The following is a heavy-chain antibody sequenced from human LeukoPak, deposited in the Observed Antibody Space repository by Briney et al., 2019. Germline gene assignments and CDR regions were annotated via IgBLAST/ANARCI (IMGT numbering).Heavy chain of an antibody. V-gene: IGHV3-23*01. CDR1: GFTFSTYG. J-gene: IGHJ4*02. CDR2: ISGSGGST. Sequence: PGGTLRLSCAASGFTFSTYGMSWVRQAPGKGLEWVSAISGSGGSTYYADSVKGRFTISRDNSKNTLYLQMNSLRAEDTAVYYCARDKKGGPYFDYWGQGTLVTVSS. CDR3: ARDKKGGPYFDY.